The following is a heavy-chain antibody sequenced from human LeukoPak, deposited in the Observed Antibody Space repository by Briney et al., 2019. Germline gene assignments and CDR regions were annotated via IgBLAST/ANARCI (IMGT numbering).Heavy chain of an antibody. V-gene: IGHV4-34*01. CDR3: ARKSGHDYYDSSGYYYHY. J-gene: IGHJ4*02. Sequence: SETLSLTCAVYGGSFSGYYWSWIRQPPGKGLEWIGEINHSGSTNYNPSLQSRVTISVDTSKNQFSLKLSSVTAADTAVYYCARKSGHDYYDSSGYYYHYWGQGTLVTVSS. D-gene: IGHD3-22*01. CDR2: INHSGST. CDR1: GGSFSGYY.